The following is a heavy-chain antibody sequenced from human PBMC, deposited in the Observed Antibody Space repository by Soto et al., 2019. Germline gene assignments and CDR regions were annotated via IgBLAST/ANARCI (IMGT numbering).Heavy chain of an antibody. Sequence: GDSLKISWKGPGYSYTSYRIGWERQKPGKGLEWMGIIYPGDSDTRYSPSFQGQVTISADKSISTAYLQWSSLKAFYTALYYCARRKSDYGMDVWGQGTTVTVSS. CDR1: GYSYTSYR. V-gene: IGHV5-51*01. J-gene: IGHJ6*02. CDR2: IYPGDSDT. CDR3: ARRKSDYGMDV.